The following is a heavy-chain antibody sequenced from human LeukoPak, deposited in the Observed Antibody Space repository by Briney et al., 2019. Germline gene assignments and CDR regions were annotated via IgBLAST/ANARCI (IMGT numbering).Heavy chain of an antibody. CDR2: IRYDGSNK. J-gene: IGHJ3*02. D-gene: IGHD3-16*01. V-gene: IGHV3-30*02. CDR3: AILGGGRVHAFDI. CDR1: GFTFSSYG. Sequence: GRSLRLSCAASGFTFSSYGMHWVRQAPGKGLEWVAFIRYDGSNKYYADSVKGRFTISRDNSKNTLYLQMNSLRAEDTAVYYCAILGGGRVHAFDIWGQGTMVTVSS.